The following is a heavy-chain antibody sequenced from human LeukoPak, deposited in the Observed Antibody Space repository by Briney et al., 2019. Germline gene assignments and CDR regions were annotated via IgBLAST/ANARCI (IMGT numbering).Heavy chain of an antibody. CDR3: ARRLASCGGDCYSFDY. CDR2: IAPSDSYT. V-gene: IGHV5-10-1*01. CDR1: GSSFTTYW. J-gene: IGHJ4*02. D-gene: IGHD2-21*02. Sequence: GEPLRISCKGSGSSFTTYWISWVRQMPGKGLEWMGRIAPSDSYTYYSPSFQGHVTISADKSINTAYLQWTSLRASDTAMYYCARRLASCGGDCYSFDYWGQGTLVTVSS.